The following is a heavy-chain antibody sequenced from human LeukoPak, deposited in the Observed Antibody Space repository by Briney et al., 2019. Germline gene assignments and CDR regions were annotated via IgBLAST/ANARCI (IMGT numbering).Heavy chain of an antibody. CDR1: GGSISSGSYY. CDR3: AREISELLWFGELFADSYYYYYMDV. Sequence: SETLSLTCTVSGGSISSGSYYWSWIRQPAGKGLEWIGRIYTSGSTNYNSSLKSRVTISVDTSKNQFSLKLSSVTAADTAVYYCAREISELLWFGELFADSYYYYYMDVWGKGTTVTISS. D-gene: IGHD3-10*01. CDR2: IYTSGST. J-gene: IGHJ6*03. V-gene: IGHV4-61*02.